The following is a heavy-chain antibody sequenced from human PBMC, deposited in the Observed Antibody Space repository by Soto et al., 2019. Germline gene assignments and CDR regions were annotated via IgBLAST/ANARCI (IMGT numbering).Heavy chain of an antibody. J-gene: IGHJ6*02. CDR1: GGSISSGGYY. CDR2: IYYSGST. V-gene: IGHV4-31*03. CDR3: ARDRGPNYDYVWGSYRHYYYYGMDV. Sequence: SETVSLTYTVSGGSISSGGYYWSWIGQHSGKGLEWIGYIYYSGSTYYNPSLKSRVTISVDTSKNQFSQKLSSVTAADTAVYYCARDRGPNYDYVWGSYRHYYYYGMDVWGQGTTVTV. D-gene: IGHD3-16*02.